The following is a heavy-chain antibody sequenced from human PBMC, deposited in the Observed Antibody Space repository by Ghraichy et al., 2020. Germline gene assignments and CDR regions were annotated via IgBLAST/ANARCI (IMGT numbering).Heavy chain of an antibody. J-gene: IGHJ4*02. CDR2: IGTAGTTGDP. Sequence: GGSLRLSCAASGFTISTYDMHWVRQTPGKHLEWVSGIGTAGTTGDPYYPGSLKGRFTISRDNAKNSLYLQMNNLGAGDTAVYYSARGRYCSGGNCYYATGGFDYWGEGALVTVSS. CDR1: GFTISTYD. V-gene: IGHV3-13*05. CDR3: ARGRYCSGGNCYYATGGFDY. D-gene: IGHD2-15*01.